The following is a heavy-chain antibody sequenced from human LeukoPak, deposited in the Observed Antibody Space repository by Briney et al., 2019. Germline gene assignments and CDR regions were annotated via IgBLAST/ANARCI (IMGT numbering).Heavy chain of an antibody. Sequence: KPSETLSLTCAVSGGSISSGGYSWSWIRQPPGXXXXXXGYIYHSGSTYYNPSLKSRVTISVDRSKNQFSLKLSSVAAADTAVYYCARAGSRATNDAFDIWGQGTMVTVSS. D-gene: IGHD1-26*01. CDR3: ARAGSRATNDAFDI. J-gene: IGHJ3*02. V-gene: IGHV4-30-2*01. CDR2: IYHSGST. CDR1: GGSISSGGYS.